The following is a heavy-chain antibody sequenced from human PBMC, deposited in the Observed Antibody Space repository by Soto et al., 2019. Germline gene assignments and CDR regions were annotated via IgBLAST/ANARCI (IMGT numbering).Heavy chain of an antibody. V-gene: IGHV3-23*01. Sequence: EVQLLESGGGLVQPGGSLRLSCAASGFTFSSYAMSWVRQAPGKGLEWVSAISGSGGSSYYADSVKGRFTISRDNSKNTLYLQMNSLRAEDTAVYYCAKDHSYYDNRGEGGQGTLVTVSS. D-gene: IGHD3-22*01. CDR2: ISGSGGSS. CDR1: GFTFSSYA. CDR3: AKDHSYYDNRGE. J-gene: IGHJ4*02.